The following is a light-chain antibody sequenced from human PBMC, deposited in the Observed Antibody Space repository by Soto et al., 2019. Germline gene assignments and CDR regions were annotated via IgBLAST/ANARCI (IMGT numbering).Light chain of an antibody. J-gene: IGKJ5*01. CDR3: QQRSNWPPRRP. CDR1: QRVSSY. Sequence: EIVLTQSPATLSLSPGERATLSCRASQRVSSYLAWYQQKPGQAPRLLIYDASNRATGIPARFSGSGSGTDFNLTISSLKPEDFAVYYCQQRSNWPPRRPVGQGTRLEIK. V-gene: IGKV3-11*01. CDR2: DAS.